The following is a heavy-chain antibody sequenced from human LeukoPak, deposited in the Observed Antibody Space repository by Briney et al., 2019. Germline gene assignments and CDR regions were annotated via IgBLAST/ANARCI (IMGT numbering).Heavy chain of an antibody. CDR3: ARVSTNYDILTGYYTSYFDY. D-gene: IGHD3-9*01. CDR1: GFTFSDYY. Sequence: PGGSLRLSCAASGFTFSDYYMSWIRQAPGKGLEWVSYISSSGSTIYYADSVKGRFTISRDNAKNSLCLQMNSLRAEDTAVYYCARVSTNYDILTGYYTSYFDYWGQGTLVTVSS. J-gene: IGHJ4*02. CDR2: ISSSGSTI. V-gene: IGHV3-11*01.